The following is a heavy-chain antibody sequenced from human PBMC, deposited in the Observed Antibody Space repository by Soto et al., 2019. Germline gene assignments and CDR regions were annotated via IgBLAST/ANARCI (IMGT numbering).Heavy chain of an antibody. CDR2: ISSNGGNT. Sequence: SGGSLRLSCAASGFTFSSYGMHWVRQAPGKGLQYVSAISSNGGNTYYADSVKGRFTISRDNSKNTLYLQMSSLRPDDTAMYYCVKGVRPYYYDSSGFFDYWGQGTLVTVSS. CDR1: GFTFSSYG. CDR3: VKGVRPYYYDSSGFFDY. J-gene: IGHJ4*02. D-gene: IGHD3-22*01. V-gene: IGHV3-64D*08.